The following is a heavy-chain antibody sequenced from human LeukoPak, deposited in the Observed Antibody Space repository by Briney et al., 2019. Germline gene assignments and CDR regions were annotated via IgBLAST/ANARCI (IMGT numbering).Heavy chain of an antibody. CDR3: ARHILKYYYDSSGYYP. D-gene: IGHD3-22*01. J-gene: IGHJ5*02. CDR1: GVSISSSNSY. Sequence: SETLSLTCTVSGVSISSSNSYWGWIRQPPGKGLEWIGSIYYSGSTYYNPSLKSRVTISVDTSKNQFSLKLSSVTAADTAVYYCARHILKYYYDSSGYYPWGQGTLVTVSS. V-gene: IGHV4-39*01. CDR2: IYYSGST.